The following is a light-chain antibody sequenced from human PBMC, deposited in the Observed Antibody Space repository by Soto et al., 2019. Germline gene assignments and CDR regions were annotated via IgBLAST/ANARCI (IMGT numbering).Light chain of an antibody. CDR2: GAS. Sequence: ETVLTQSPATLSVSPGETATLSCTTSQGLNRNLAWNQQKLGQAPRVLIYGASTRAAGIPARFSGSGSGTEFILTISSLQSEDFAVYYCHEYNTWPWTFGQGTKVEIK. CDR3: HEYNTWPWT. J-gene: IGKJ1*01. V-gene: IGKV3-15*01. CDR1: QGLNRN.